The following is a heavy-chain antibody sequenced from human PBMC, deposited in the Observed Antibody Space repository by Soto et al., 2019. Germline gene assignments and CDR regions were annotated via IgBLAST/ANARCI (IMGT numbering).Heavy chain of an antibody. CDR1: GFAFSSHA. CDR3: AKDRGGDCPDNSCYFGADY. CDR2: LSGSGVDT. D-gene: IGHD2-2*01. V-gene: IGHV3-23*01. J-gene: IGHJ4*02. Sequence: PGGSLRLSCAASGFAFSSHAMSWVRQAPGKGLEWVSGLSGSGVDTYYADSVKGRFTISRDNSKNTLSLHMDRLRVEDTAVYYCAKDRGGDCPDNSCYFGADYWGQGTPVTVSS.